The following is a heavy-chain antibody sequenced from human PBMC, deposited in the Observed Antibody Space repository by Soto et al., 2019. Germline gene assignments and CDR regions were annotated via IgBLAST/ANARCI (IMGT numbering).Heavy chain of an antibody. J-gene: IGHJ4*02. CDR1: GFTFSSYS. D-gene: IGHD3-9*01. V-gene: IGHV3-21*01. Sequence: GGSLRLSCAASGFTFSSYSMNWVRQAPGKGLEWVSSISSSSSYIYYADSVKGRFPISRDNAKNSLYLQMNSLRAEDTAVYYCARGYYDILTGYPAVSFVDYWGQGTLVTVSS. CDR3: ARGYYDILTGYPAVSFVDY. CDR2: ISSSSSYI.